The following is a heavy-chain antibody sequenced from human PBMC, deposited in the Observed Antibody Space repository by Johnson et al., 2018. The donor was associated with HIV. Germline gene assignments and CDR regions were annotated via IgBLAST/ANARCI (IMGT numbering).Heavy chain of an antibody. J-gene: IGHJ3*02. CDR3: ASSLLLWFGEFAQEIDAFDI. V-gene: IGHV3-7*02. D-gene: IGHD3-10*01. CDR1: GFRFDDYA. CDR2: IEQDGSEK. Sequence: VQLVESGGGLVQPGGSLRLSCAASGFRFDDYAMHWVRQATGKGLEWVANIEQDGSEKYYVDSVKGRYTISRDNAKKSLYLQMNSLRAEDTAVYYCASSLLLWFGEFAQEIDAFDIWGQGTMVTVSS.